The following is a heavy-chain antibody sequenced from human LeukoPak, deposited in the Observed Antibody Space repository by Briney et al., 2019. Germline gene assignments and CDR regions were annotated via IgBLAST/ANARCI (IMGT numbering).Heavy chain of an antibody. CDR3: ARDRTTGYGMDV. V-gene: IGHV3-30*14. Sequence: PGRSLRLSCAASGFTFSSYAMHWVRQAPGKGLEWVAVISYDGSNKYYADSVKGRFTISRDNSKNTLSLQMNSLRAEDTAVYYCARDRTTGYGMDVWGQGTTVTVSS. CDR1: GFTFSSYA. J-gene: IGHJ6*02. D-gene: IGHD1-1*01. CDR2: ISYDGSNK.